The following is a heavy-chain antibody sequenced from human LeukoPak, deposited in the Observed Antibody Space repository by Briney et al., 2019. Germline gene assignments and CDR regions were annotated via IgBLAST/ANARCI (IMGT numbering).Heavy chain of an antibody. CDR3: ARDGGYDFWSGYYPSYAFDI. Sequence: GGSLRLSCAASGFTFSSYWMSWVRRAPGKGLEWVANIKQDGSEKYYVDSVKGRFTISRDNAKNSLYLQMNNLRAEDTAVYHCARDGGYDFWSGYYPSYAFDIWGQGTMVTVSS. J-gene: IGHJ3*02. V-gene: IGHV3-7*01. D-gene: IGHD3-3*01. CDR1: GFTFSSYW. CDR2: IKQDGSEK.